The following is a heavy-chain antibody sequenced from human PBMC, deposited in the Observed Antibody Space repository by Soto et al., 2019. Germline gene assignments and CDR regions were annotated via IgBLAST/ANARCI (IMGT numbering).Heavy chain of an antibody. J-gene: IGHJ6*02. D-gene: IGHD1-26*01. V-gene: IGHV4-4*07. CDR2: VYSTGGV. Sequence: QLQLHESGPGLVKPSETPSLTCNVSGDSIGRFYWSWIRQSAGKGLEWIGRVYSTGGVTYNPALKGRVTISLDRSNNHVSLEMNSVTAADTAVYFCARDLSGTGLDIWGRGTRVSVSS. CDR1: GDSIGRFY. CDR3: ARDLSGTGLDI.